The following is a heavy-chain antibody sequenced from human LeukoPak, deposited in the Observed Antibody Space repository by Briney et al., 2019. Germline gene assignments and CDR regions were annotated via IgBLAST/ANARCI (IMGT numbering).Heavy chain of an antibody. CDR2: IFYTGSS. D-gene: IGHD3-10*01. CDR3: ARAGAWQIDP. Sequence: SETLSLTCTVSGASISSYYWSWIRQPPGKGLEWIGHIFYTGSSNYNPSLKSRVTISLDRPKNQFSLRLTSVTAADTAVYYCARAGAWQIDPWGQGTLVTVSS. CDR1: GASISSYY. J-gene: IGHJ5*02. V-gene: IGHV4-59*01.